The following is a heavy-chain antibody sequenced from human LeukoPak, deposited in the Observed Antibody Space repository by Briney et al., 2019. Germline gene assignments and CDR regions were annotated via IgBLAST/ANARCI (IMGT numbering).Heavy chain of an antibody. Sequence: GSLRLSCAASGFTFSDYYMSWIRQAPGKGLEWVSYISSSGSTIYYADSVKGRFTISRDNAKNSLYLQMNSLRAEDTAVYYCLMVRGVIITPDFDYWGQGTLVTVSS. V-gene: IGHV3-11*01. CDR1: GFTFSDYY. CDR3: LMVRGVIITPDFDY. CDR2: ISSSGSTI. D-gene: IGHD3-10*01. J-gene: IGHJ4*02.